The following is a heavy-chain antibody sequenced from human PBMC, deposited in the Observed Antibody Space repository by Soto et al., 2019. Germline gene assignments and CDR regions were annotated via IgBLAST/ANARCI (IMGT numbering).Heavy chain of an antibody. CDR1: GGSISSGGYY. J-gene: IGHJ4*02. V-gene: IGHV4-31*03. Sequence: ASETLSLTCTVSGGSISSGGYYWSWIRQHPGKGLEWIGYIYHSGTTYYNPSLKSRVTISVDTSKNQFSLKLSSVTAADTAVYYCARGQFWRSSFDYWGQGTLVTVSS. CDR2: IYHSGTT. CDR3: ARGQFWRSSFDY. D-gene: IGHD6-13*01.